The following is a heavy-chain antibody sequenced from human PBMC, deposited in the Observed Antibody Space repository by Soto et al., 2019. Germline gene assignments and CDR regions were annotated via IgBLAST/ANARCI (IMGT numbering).Heavy chain of an antibody. CDR2: INHSGST. CDR3: ARGMSANNNWAPDY. J-gene: IGHJ4*02. Sequence: SETLSLTCAVYGGSFSGYYWSWIRQPPGKGLEWIGEINHSGSTNYNPSLESRVTISVDTSKNQFSLKLSSVTAADTAVYYCARGMSANNNWAPDYWGQGTLVTVSS. V-gene: IGHV4-34*01. D-gene: IGHD1-20*01. CDR1: GGSFSGYY.